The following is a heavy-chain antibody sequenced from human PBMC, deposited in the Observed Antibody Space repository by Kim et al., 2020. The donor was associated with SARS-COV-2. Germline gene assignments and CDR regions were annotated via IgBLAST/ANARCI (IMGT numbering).Heavy chain of an antibody. CDR3: AGAVALRGYYGMDV. V-gene: IGHV3-74*01. CDR2: INSDGSST. CDR1: GFTFSSYW. D-gene: IGHD6-19*01. J-gene: IGHJ6*02. Sequence: GGSLRLSCAASGFTFSSYWMHWVRQAPGKGLVWVSRINSDGSSTSYADSVKGRFTISRDNAKNTLYLQMNSLRAEDTAVYYCAGAVALRGYYGMDVWGQGTTVTVSS.